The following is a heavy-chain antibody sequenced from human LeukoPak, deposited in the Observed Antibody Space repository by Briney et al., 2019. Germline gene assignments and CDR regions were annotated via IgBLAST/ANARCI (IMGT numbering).Heavy chain of an antibody. CDR2: INTNTGNP. CDR1: GYTFTSYA. J-gene: IGHJ6*03. D-gene: IGHD6-13*01. CDR3: ASLGYSSSWYYYYYYMDV. V-gene: IGHV7-4-1*02. Sequence: ASVKVSCKASGYTFTSYAMNWVRQAPGQGLEWMGWINTNTGNPTYAQGFTGRFVFSLDTSVSTAYLQMNSLRAEDTAVYYCASLGYSSSWYYYYYYMDVWGKGTTVTVSS.